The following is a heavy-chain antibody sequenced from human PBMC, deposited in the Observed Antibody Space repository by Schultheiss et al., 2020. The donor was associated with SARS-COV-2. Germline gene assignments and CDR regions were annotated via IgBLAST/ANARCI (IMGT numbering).Heavy chain of an antibody. CDR3: ARRGGIGIFWTAYSDFDY. Sequence: GGSLRLSCAASGFTFSSYAMHWVRQAPGKGLEWVAVISYDGSNKYYADSVKGRFSISRDNSRSTLYLQMNSLRVEDTAIYYCARRGGIGIFWTAYSDFDYWGQGVLVTVSS. V-gene: IGHV3-30*04. J-gene: IGHJ4*02. CDR1: GFTFSSYA. D-gene: IGHD3/OR15-3a*01. CDR2: ISYDGSNK.